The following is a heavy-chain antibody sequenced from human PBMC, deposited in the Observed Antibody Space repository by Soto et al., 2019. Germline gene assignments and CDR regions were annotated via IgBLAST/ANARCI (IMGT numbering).Heavy chain of an antibody. CDR3: AKEGYFYYDSSGPH. Sequence: VGSLRLSCSVSGFTFRSYAMTWVRQAPGKGLEWVSGISGSGGSTYYADSVKGRFTISRDNSKNTLYLQMNSLRAEDTAVYYCAKEGYFYYDSSGPHWGQGTLVTVS. V-gene: IGHV3-23*01. D-gene: IGHD3-22*01. CDR2: ISGSGGST. CDR1: GFTFRSYA. J-gene: IGHJ4*02.